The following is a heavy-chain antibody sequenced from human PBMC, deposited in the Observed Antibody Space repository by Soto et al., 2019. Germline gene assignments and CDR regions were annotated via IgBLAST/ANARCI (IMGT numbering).Heavy chain of an antibody. D-gene: IGHD2-2*01. V-gene: IGHV4-4*02. CDR1: GGSISSSNW. J-gene: IGHJ5*02. CDR2: IYHSGST. CDR3: AREVKIVLVPAAIRDNWFDP. Sequence: SETLSLTCVVSGGSISSSNWWSGVRQPPGKGLEWIGEIYHSGSTNYNPSLKSRVTISVDKSKNQFSLKLSSVTAADTAVYYCAREVKIVLVPAAIRDNWFDPWGQGTLVT.